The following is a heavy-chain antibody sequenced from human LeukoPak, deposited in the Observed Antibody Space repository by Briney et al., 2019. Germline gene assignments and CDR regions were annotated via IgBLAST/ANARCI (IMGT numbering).Heavy chain of an antibody. Sequence: PGGSLRLSCAASGFTFSSYGIHWVRQAPGKGLEWVAFIRYDGSNKYYADSVKGRFTISRDNSKNTLYLQMNSLRTEDTAVYYSAKDRTWYCTSTSCYAGFDYWGQGTLVTVSS. CDR3: AKDRTWYCTSTSCYAGFDY. D-gene: IGHD2-2*01. V-gene: IGHV3-30*02. J-gene: IGHJ4*02. CDR1: GFTFSSYG. CDR2: IRYDGSNK.